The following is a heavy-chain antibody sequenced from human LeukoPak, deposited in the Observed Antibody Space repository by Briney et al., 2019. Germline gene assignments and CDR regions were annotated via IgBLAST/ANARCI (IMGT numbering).Heavy chain of an antibody. CDR2: IYYSGST. Sequence: VKPSETLSLTCTVSGGSISSSGYYWGWIRQPPGKGLEWIASIYYSGSTYYNPSLKSRVTISVDTSKNQHSLKLSSLTAADTAVYYCARHEYSGSYYGLSWFDPWGQGTLVTVSS. J-gene: IGHJ5*02. D-gene: IGHD1-26*01. V-gene: IGHV4-39*01. CDR3: ARHEYSGSYYGLSWFDP. CDR1: GGSISSSGYY.